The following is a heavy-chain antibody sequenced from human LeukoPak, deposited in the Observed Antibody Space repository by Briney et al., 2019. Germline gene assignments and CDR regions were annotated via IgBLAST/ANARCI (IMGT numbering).Heavy chain of an antibody. V-gene: IGHV1-8*01. D-gene: IGHD2-21*01. CDR3: VRGQSCFKFDP. Sequence: SVPVSFKSCGWILLNYEINGVGQAAAREREGMGWMNPICGKTVYPQRFQCRVTMTRDTSINTAYMELSSLRSEDTAVYYCVRGQSCFKFDPWGEGTLVTVSP. CDR1: GWILLNYE. CDR2: MNPICGKT. J-gene: IGHJ5*02.